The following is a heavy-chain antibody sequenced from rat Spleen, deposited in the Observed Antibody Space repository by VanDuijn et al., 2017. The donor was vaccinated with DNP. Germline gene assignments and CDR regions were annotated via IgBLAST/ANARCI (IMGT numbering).Heavy chain of an antibody. CDR3: ATGAYYFDS. J-gene: IGHJ2*01. V-gene: IGHV5-27*01. CDR1: GFSFSDYD. CDR2: MSPTTRSS. Sequence: EVQLVESGGGLVQPGRSLKLSCAASGFSFSDYDMAWVRQAPTKGLEWVACMSPTTRSSYYRDSVRGRFTVSRDDATSTLYLQMDSLRSEDTATYFCATGAYYFDSWGQGVMVTVSS.